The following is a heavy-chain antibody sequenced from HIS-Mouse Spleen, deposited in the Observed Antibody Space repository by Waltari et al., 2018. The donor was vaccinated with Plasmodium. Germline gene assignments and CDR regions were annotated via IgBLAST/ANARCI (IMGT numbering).Heavy chain of an antibody. V-gene: IGHV3-15*01. CDR3: TTGLGAFDI. Sequence: EVQLVESGGGLVKPGGSLRPSCAASGFTFSNAWIRWVRKAPGKGLEWVGRIKSKTDGETTDYAAPVKGRFTISRDDSKNTLYLQMNSLKTEDTAVYYCTTGLGAFDIWGQGTMVTVSS. CDR1: GFTFSNAW. J-gene: IGHJ3*02. CDR2: IKSKTDGETT.